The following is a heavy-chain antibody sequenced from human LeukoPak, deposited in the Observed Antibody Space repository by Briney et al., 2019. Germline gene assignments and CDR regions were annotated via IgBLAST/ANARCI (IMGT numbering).Heavy chain of an antibody. CDR3: ARLPGNEYCGGDCADTFDY. J-gene: IGHJ4*02. CDR1: GGSISSSNW. V-gene: IGHV4-4*02. D-gene: IGHD2-21*02. Sequence: SETLSLTCAVSGGSISSSNWWSWVRQPPGKGLEWIGEIYHSGSTNYNPSLKSRVTISVDKSISTAYLQWSSLKASDTAMYYCARLPGNEYCGGDCADTFDYWGQGTLVTVSS. CDR2: IYHSGST.